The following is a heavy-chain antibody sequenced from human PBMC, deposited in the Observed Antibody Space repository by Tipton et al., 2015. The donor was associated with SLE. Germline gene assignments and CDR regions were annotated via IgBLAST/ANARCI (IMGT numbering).Heavy chain of an antibody. CDR1: GYTFTDFG. CDR2: ISAYTGKT. Sequence: QVQLVQSGAEVKKPGASVTVSCXASGYTFTDFGVTWVPQAPGQGLEWVGWISAYTGKTNYAQTVEGRVTMSTDTSTNKAFMELRSLRSDGTAVXYCTRDTRYXXXSDVWGQGTLVTVXX. CDR3: TRDTRYXXXSDV. J-gene: IGHJ4*02. D-gene: IGHD1-1*01. V-gene: IGHV1-18*01.